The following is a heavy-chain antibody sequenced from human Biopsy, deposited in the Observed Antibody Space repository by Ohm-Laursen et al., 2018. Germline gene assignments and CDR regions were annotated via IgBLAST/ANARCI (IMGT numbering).Heavy chain of an antibody. CDR2: IDWGDAK. CDR3: ARIPILVVPAAIVYRHRRHLQGLDV. V-gene: IGHV2-70*16. D-gene: IGHD2-2*02. CDR1: GFSLNTRGMS. J-gene: IGHJ6*02. Sequence: PTQTLTLTYTLSGFSLNTRGMSVTWIRQPPGKALEWLARIDWGDAKFYSESLKTRLTISKGTSENHVVLTLSDVAPVDTATYYCARIPILVVPAAIVYRHRRHLQGLDVWGQGTTVIVSS.